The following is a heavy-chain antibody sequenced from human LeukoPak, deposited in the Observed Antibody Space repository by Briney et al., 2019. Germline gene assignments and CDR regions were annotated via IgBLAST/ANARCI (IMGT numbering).Heavy chain of an antibody. V-gene: IGHV4-34*01. J-gene: IGHJ5*02. D-gene: IGHD3-9*01. CDR1: GGSFSGYY. CDR3: ARENVLRYFPFDP. Sequence: SETLSLTCAVYGGSFSGYYWSWIRQPPGKGLEWIGEINHSGSTNYNPSLKSRVTISVDTSKNQFSLKLSSVPAADTAVYYCARENVLRYFPFDPWGQGTLVTVSS. CDR2: INHSGST.